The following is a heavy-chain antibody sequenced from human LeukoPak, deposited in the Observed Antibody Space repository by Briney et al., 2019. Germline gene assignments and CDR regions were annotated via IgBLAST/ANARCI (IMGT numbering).Heavy chain of an antibody. Sequence: GGSLRLSCVASGFTVSGHYMSWVRQAPGKGLEWVSVIYGGGDTHYADSVKARFTICRDNSKNTLYLQMNTLRVEDPAVYYCNRYCTHGSCYPPDSQHWGQGTLVTVSS. D-gene: IGHD2-15*01. CDR1: GFTVSGHY. CDR3: NRYCTHGSCYPPDSQH. J-gene: IGHJ1*01. CDR2: IYGGGDT. V-gene: IGHV3-66*01.